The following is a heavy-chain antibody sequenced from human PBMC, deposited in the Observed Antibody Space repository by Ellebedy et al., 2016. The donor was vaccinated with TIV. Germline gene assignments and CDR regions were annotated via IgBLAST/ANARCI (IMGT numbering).Heavy chain of an antibody. CDR1: GFSLSTSGMC. Sequence: SGPTLVTPTQTLTLTCTFSGFSLSTSGMCVSWIRQPPGKALEWLALIDWDDDKYYSTSLKTRLTISKDTSKNQVVLTMTNMDPVDTATYYCARLTGTTAGWGWYFDLWGRGTLVTVSS. V-gene: IGHV2-70*01. CDR3: ARLTGTTAGWGWYFDL. J-gene: IGHJ2*01. CDR2: IDWDDDK. D-gene: IGHD1-7*01.